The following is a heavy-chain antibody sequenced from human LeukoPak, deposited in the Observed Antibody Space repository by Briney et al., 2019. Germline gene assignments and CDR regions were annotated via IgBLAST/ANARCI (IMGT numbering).Heavy chain of an antibody. D-gene: IGHD3-3*01. CDR1: GFSFSIYS. V-gene: IGHV3-21*01. J-gene: IGHJ6*02. CDR3: AREHLWSGYSCGMDV. CDR2: ISSSSSYI. Sequence: GGSLRLSCAASGFSFSIYSMNWVRQAPGKGLEWVSSISSSSSYIYYADSVKGRFTISRDNAKNSLYLQMNSLRAEDTAVYYYAREHLWSGYSCGMDVWGQGTTVTVSS.